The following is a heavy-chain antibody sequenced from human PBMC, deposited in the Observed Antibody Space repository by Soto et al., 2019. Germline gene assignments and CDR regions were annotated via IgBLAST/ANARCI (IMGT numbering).Heavy chain of an antibody. Sequence: PVKVSCKSSGFTFTSSAVQWVRQARGQRLEWIGWIVVGSGNTNYAQKFQERVTITRDMSTSTAYMELSSLRSEDTAVYYCAAESGYCTNGVCHRPIDPSVQSTFVSVS. D-gene: IGHD2-8*01. CDR3: AAESGYCTNGVCHRPIDP. CDR2: IVVGSGNT. V-gene: IGHV1-58*01. J-gene: IGHJ5*02. CDR1: GFTFTSSA.